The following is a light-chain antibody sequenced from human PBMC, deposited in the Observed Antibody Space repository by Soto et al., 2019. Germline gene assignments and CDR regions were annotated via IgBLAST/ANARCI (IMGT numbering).Light chain of an antibody. CDR3: QQYGDSLLT. CDR2: GAS. J-gene: IGKJ4*01. V-gene: IGKV3-20*01. Sequence: EIVLAQSPGTLSLSPGERATLSCRASQSINNNYLAWYQQRPGQAPRLLIYGASKRDTGIPYRFSGSGSGTDFNLTISSLEPEDFAVYYCQQYGDSLLTFGGGTKVDI. CDR1: QSINNNY.